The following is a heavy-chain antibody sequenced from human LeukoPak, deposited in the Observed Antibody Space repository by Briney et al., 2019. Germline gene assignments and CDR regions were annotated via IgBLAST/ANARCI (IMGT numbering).Heavy chain of an antibody. CDR3: ARDRFGELDWFDP. D-gene: IGHD3-10*01. V-gene: IGHV3-21*01. Sequence: GGSLRLSCAASGFTFSSYSMNWVRQAPGKGLEWVSSISSSSSYIYYADSVKGRFTISRDNAKNSLYLQMNSLRAEDTAVYYCARDRFGELDWFDPWGQGTLVTVSS. J-gene: IGHJ5*02. CDR1: GFTFSSYS. CDR2: ISSSSSYI.